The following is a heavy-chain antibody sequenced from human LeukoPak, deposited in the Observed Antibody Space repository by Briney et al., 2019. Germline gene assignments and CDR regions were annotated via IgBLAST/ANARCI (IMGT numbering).Heavy chain of an antibody. CDR2: IWYDESKK. J-gene: IGHJ4*02. CDR3: VRGPGVTLTSIDFDY. V-gene: IGHV3-33*01. CDR1: GFIFRTYA. Sequence: PGRSLRLPCVASGFIFRTYAMHWVRQAPGKGLEWVALIWYDESKKFYAESLKGRFTISRDNSRSTLYLQMNSLRVEDTSVYYCVRGPGVTLTSIDFDYWGQGTLVTVSS. D-gene: IGHD3-3*02.